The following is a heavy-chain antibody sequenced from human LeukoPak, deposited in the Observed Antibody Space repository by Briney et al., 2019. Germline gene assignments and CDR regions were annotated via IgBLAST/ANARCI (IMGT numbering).Heavy chain of an antibody. CDR2: ISYDGSNK. CDR1: GFTFSSYG. J-gene: IGHJ5*01. Sequence: PGGSLRLSCAASGFTFSSYGMHWVRQAPGKGLEWVAVISYDGSNKYYADSVKGRFTISRDNSKNSLYLQMNSLRAEDTAVYYCARENTMTGWFDSWGQGTLVTVSS. D-gene: IGHD3-22*01. CDR3: ARENTMTGWFDS. V-gene: IGHV3-30*03.